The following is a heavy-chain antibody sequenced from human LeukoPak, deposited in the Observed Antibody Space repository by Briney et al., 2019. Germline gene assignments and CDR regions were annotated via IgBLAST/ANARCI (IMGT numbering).Heavy chain of an antibody. V-gene: IGHV3-23*01. CDR1: GFTFSSYA. CDR3: ANSLSFSTILTGYHY. D-gene: IGHD3-9*01. J-gene: IGHJ4*02. CDR2: LSGSGGSS. Sequence: GGSLRLSCAASGFTFSSYAMSWVRQAPGKGLEWVSVLSGSGGSSYYADSVKGRFTISRDNSKNTLFLQMNSLRAEDTAVYYCANSLSFSTILTGYHYWGQGTLVTVSS.